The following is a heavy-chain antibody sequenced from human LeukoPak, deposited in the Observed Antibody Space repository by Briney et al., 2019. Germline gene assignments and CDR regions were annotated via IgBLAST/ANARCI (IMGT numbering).Heavy chain of an antibody. Sequence: ASVKVSCRSSTYTFTGYFMHWVRQAPGHGDEWMGWISADNGNTNYAQKLQGRVTMTTDTSTSTAYMELRSLRSDDTAVYYCARPGPNTYYYDSSGYPFRNNWFDPWGQGTLVTVSS. CDR3: ARPGPNTYYYDSSGYPFRNNWFDP. J-gene: IGHJ5*02. V-gene: IGHV1-18*04. D-gene: IGHD3-22*01. CDR1: TYTFTGYF. CDR2: ISADNGNT.